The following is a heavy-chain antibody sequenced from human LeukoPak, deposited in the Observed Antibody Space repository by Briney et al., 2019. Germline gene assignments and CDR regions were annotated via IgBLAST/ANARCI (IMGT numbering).Heavy chain of an antibody. Sequence: GGSLRLSCAASGFTFSSYGMSWVRQAPGKGLEWVSAISGSGGSTYYADSVKGRFTISRDNSKNTLYLQMNSLRAEDTAVYYCAKYRSGWYYFDYWGQGTLVTVSS. CDR1: GFTFSSYG. D-gene: IGHD6-19*01. J-gene: IGHJ4*02. CDR3: AKYRSGWYYFDY. V-gene: IGHV3-23*01. CDR2: ISGSGGST.